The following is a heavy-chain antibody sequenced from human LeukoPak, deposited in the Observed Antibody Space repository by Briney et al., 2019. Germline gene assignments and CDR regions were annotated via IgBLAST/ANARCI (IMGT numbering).Heavy chain of an antibody. CDR1: GFTFTNYA. J-gene: IGHJ4*02. CDR2: ISVDGSSK. D-gene: IGHD6-13*01. CDR3: ARDPRTSSTSRNYFES. Sequence: GRSLRLSCAASGFTFTNYAMHWVRQAPGKGLEWVAVISVDGSSKFYAGSVRGRCTISRDNSKNTMSLQMDSLRGEDTAVYYCARDPRTSSTSRNYFESWGQGTLVTVSS. V-gene: IGHV3-30-3*01.